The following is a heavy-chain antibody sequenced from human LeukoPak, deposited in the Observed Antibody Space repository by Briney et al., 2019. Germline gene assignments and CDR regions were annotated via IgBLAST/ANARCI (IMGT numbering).Heavy chain of an antibody. Sequence: PSETLSLTCAVSAASISNYYWSWIRQAPGKGLEWIGYISTSGSTNYNPSLKSRVSISLNTSKNRFSLNLNFVTAADTAVYYCASPRSGYRYTFDYWGQGALVTVSS. CDR3: ASPRSGYRYTFDY. CDR1: AASISNYY. CDR2: ISTSGST. J-gene: IGHJ4*02. D-gene: IGHD3-22*01. V-gene: IGHV4-4*09.